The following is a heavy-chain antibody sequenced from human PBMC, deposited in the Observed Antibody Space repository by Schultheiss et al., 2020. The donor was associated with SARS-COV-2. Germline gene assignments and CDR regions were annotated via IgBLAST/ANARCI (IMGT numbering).Heavy chain of an antibody. D-gene: IGHD3-9*01. Sequence: SVKVSCKASGYTFTGYYMHWVRQAPGQGLEWMGGIIPIFGTANYAQKFQGRVTITADESTSTTYMELSSLRSEDTAVYYCASVVDGWVRRYYGMDVWGQGTTVTVSS. CDR1: GYTFTGYY. J-gene: IGHJ6*02. V-gene: IGHV1-69*13. CDR2: IIPIFGTA. CDR3: ASVVDGWVRRYYGMDV.